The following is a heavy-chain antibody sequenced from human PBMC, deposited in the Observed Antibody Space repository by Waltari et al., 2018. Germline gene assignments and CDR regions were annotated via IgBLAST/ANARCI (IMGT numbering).Heavy chain of an antibody. D-gene: IGHD3-10*01. CDR1: GFTFISYG. J-gene: IGHJ4*02. CDR3: AKGDGSGSPPLWY. V-gene: IGHV3-33*08. Sequence: QVQLVESGGGVVQPGRSLRLSCAASGFTFISYGMHWVRQAPGKGLEWVAVIWYDGSNKYYADSVKGRFTISRDNSKNTLYLQMNSLRAEDTAMYYCAKGDGSGSPPLWYWGQGTLVTVSS. CDR2: IWYDGSNK.